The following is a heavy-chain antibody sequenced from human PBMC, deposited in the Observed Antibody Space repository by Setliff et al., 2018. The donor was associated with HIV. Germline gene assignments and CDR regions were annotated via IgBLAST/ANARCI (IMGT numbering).Heavy chain of an antibody. CDR1: DDSINSYY. V-gene: IGHV4-4*07. CDR2: IHTSGSI. Sequence: SETLSLTCTFSDDSINSYYCAWIRQPAGKRLQLIGRIHTSGSINYNPSLRSRVFLSVDPSKNQCSLKVHSLTAADTAVYYCARAGYYFPYFDYWGQGIPVTVSS. J-gene: IGHJ4*02. D-gene: IGHD3-22*01. CDR3: ARAGYYFPYFDY.